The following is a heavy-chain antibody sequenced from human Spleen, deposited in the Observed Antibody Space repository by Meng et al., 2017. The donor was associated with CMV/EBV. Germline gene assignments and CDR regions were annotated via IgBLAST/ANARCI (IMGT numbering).Heavy chain of an antibody. V-gene: IGHV1-46*01. CDR2: MNPGDGRT. CDR3: ARPNCSSTSCYMGIYYYGMDV. CDR1: GYTFSSYY. J-gene: IGHJ6*02. Sequence: ASVKVSCKASGYTFSSYYMHWVRQAPGQGLEWMGIMNPGDGRTSHAQKFQGRVTMTRDRSTSTAHMELSSLRSEDTAVYYCARPNCSSTSCYMGIYYYGMDVWGQGTTVTVSS. D-gene: IGHD2-2*02.